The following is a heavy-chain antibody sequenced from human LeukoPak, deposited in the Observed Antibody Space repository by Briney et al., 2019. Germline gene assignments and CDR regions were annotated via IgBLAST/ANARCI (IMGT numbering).Heavy chain of an antibody. V-gene: IGHV3-30-3*01. J-gene: IGHJ5*02. CDR1: GFTFSSYA. D-gene: IGHD4-23*01. Sequence: PGRSLRLSCAASGFTFSSYAMHWVRQAPGKGLEWVAVISYDGSNKYYADSVKGQFTISRDNSKNTLYLQMNSLRAEDTAVYYCARDPVVYGGNSNWFDPWGQGTLVTVSS. CDR3: ARDPVVYGGNSNWFDP. CDR2: ISYDGSNK.